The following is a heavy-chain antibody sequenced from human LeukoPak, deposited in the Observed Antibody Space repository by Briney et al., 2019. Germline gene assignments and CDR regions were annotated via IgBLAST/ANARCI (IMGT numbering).Heavy chain of an antibody. CDR2: ITSSGATK. CDR1: GFSFSSYE. V-gene: IGHV3-48*03. Sequence: GGSLRLSCAASGFSFSSYEMNSVRQAPGKGLEWISYITSSGATKYSADSVKGRFTISRDNAKNSVYLQMTSLRVEETAFYYFVRESGRDWYVGYFDYWGRGTLVTVSS. J-gene: IGHJ4*02. D-gene: IGHD6-19*01. CDR3: VRESGRDWYVGYFDY.